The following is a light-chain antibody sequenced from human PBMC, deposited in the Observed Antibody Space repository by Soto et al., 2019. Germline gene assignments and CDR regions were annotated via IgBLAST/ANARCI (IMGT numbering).Light chain of an antibody. J-gene: IGLJ1*01. V-gene: IGLV1-51*02. CDR1: RSNIGNNY. CDR3: GTWDSSLSEGV. CDR2: ENN. Sequence: QSVLTQPPSVSAAPGQKVTISCSGSRSNIGNNYVSWYQQLPGTAPKLLIYENNKRPSGIPDRFSGSKSGTSATLGITGLQTGDEADYYCGTWDSSLSEGVFGTGTKVTVL.